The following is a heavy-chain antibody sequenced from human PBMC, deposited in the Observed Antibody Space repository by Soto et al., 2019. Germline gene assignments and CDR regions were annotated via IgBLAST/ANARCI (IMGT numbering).Heavy chain of an antibody. J-gene: IGHJ1*01. CDR3: ARDGVIAAAGTVYFQH. D-gene: IGHD6-13*01. V-gene: IGHV3-33*01. Sequence: QVQLVESGGGVVQPGRSLRLSCAASGFTFSSYGMHWVRQAPGKGLEWVAVIWYDGSNKYYADSVKGRFTISRDNSKNTLYLQMYSLRAEDTAVYYCARDGVIAAAGTVYFQHWGQGTLVTVSS. CDR2: IWYDGSNK. CDR1: GFTFSSYG.